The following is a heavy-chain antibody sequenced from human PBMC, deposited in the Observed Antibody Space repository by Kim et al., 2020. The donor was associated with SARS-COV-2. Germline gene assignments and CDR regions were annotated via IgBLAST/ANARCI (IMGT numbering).Heavy chain of an antibody. J-gene: IGHJ3*02. V-gene: IGHV1-69*06. CDR2: IIPIFGTA. CDR3: ARFWITMVRGVAGAFDI. D-gene: IGHD3-10*01. Sequence: SVKVSCKASGGTFSSYAISWVRQAPGQGLEWMGGIIPIFGTANYAQKFQGRVTITADKSTSTAYMELSSLRSEDTAVYYCARFWITMVRGVAGAFDIWGQGTMVTVSS. CDR1: GGTFSSYA.